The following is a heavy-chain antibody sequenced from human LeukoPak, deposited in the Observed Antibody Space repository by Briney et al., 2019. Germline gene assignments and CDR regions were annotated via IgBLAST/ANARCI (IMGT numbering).Heavy chain of an antibody. D-gene: IGHD2-15*01. CDR1: GYTFTSYG. CDR2: ISAYNGNT. Sequence: ASVKVSCKASGYTFTSYGISWVRPAPGQGLEWMGWISAYNGNTNYAQKLQGRVTMTTDTSTSTAYMELRSLRSDDTAVYYSARDRGYCSGGSCYPGSDYWGQGTLVTVSS. CDR3: ARDRGYCSGGSCYPGSDY. J-gene: IGHJ4*02. V-gene: IGHV1-18*01.